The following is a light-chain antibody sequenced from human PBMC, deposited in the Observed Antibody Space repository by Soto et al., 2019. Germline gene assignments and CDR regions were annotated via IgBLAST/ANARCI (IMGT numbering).Light chain of an antibody. J-gene: IGLJ3*02. CDR2: LSSDGSH. CDR3: QTWVTGSWV. V-gene: IGLV4-69*01. CDR1: RGHSSYA. Sequence: QLVLTQSPSASASLGASVKLTCTLSRGHSSYAIAWHQQQPEKGPRYLMKLSSDGSHSKGDGIPDRFSGSSSGAERYLTISSLQSEEEADYYCQTWVTGSWVFGGGTKLTVL.